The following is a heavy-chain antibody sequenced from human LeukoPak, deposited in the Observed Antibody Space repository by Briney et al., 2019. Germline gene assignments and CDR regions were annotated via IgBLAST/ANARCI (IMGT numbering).Heavy chain of an antibody. CDR2: IKQDGSEK. CDR1: GFTSSSYW. J-gene: IGHJ4*02. Sequence: GGSLRLSCAVSGFTSSSYWMSWVRQAPGKGLEWVANIKQDGSEKYYVDSVKGRFTISRDNAKNSLYLQMNSQRAEDTAVYYCARAPYCIGGSCRFDYWGQGTLVPVSS. CDR3: ARAPYCIGGSCRFDY. D-gene: IGHD2-15*01. V-gene: IGHV3-7*03.